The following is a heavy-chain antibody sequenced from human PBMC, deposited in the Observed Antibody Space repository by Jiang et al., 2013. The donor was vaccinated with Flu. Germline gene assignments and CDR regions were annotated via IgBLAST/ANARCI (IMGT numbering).Heavy chain of an antibody. Sequence: LLKPSETLSLTCTVSGGSISSSSYYWGWIRQPPGKGLEWIGSIYYSGSTYYNPSLKSRVTISVDTSKNQFSLKLSSVTAADTAVYYCAGSMTTVGRFDYWGRGTLVTVSS. CDR3: AGSMTTVGRFDY. CDR2: IYYSGST. J-gene: IGHJ4*02. CDR1: GGSISSSSYY. D-gene: IGHD4-23*01. V-gene: IGHV4-39*01.